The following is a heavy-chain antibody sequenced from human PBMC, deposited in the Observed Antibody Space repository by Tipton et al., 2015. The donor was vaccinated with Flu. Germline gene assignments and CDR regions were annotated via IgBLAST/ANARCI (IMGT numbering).Heavy chain of an antibody. CDR3: ARGIGQDLYYYYGMDV. Sequence: LRLSCTVSGGSISSYYWSWIRQPSRKGLEWIEDIYYSGSTNYNPSLKSRVTISVDTSKNQFSLKLSSVTAADTAVYYCARGIGQDLYYYYGMDVWGQGTTVTVSS. D-gene: IGHD2-15*01. CDR1: GGSISSYY. CDR2: IYYSGST. J-gene: IGHJ6*02. V-gene: IGHV4-59*01.